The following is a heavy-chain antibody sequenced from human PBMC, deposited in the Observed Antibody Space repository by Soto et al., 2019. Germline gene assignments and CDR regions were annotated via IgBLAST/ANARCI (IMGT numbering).Heavy chain of an antibody. J-gene: IGHJ4*02. CDR3: ARGDSGYYDSSGYYSY. CDR1: GGSISSGGYY. D-gene: IGHD3-22*01. CDR2: IYYSGST. Sequence: QVQLQESGPGLVKPSQTLSLTCTVSGGSISSGGYYWSWIRQHPGKGLEWIGYIYYSGSTYYNPSLKSRFTMSVDTSKNQFSLKLSSVTAADTAVYYCARGDSGYYDSSGYYSYWGQGTLVTVSS. V-gene: IGHV4-31*03.